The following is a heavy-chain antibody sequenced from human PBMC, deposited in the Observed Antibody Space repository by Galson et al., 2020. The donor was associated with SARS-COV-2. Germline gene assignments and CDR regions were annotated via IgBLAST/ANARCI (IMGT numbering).Heavy chain of an antibody. Sequence: SQTLSLTSTLPGGSTSSYYWSWIRQPAGKGLEWIGRIYTRGSTNYNPSLKSRVTMSVDTSKNQFSLNLSSVTAADTAVYYCARLIYYYDSSGYYEDAFDIWGQGTMVTVSS. D-gene: IGHD3-22*01. V-gene: IGHV4-4*07. CDR3: ARLIYYYDSSGYYEDAFDI. CDR1: GGSTSSYY. J-gene: IGHJ3*02. CDR2: IYTRGST.